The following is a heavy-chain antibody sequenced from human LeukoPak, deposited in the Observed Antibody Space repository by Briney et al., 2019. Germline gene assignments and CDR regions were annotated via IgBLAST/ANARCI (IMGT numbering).Heavy chain of an antibody. CDR1: GGSISSYY. D-gene: IGHD6-13*01. CDR3: ARDRSSWYLSPQGYYYYYYGMDV. Sequence: SETLSLTCTVSGGSISSYYWSWIRQPPGKGLEWIGYIYYSGSTNYNPSLKSRVTISVDTSKNQFSLKLSSETAADTAVYYCARDRSSWYLSPQGYYYYYYGMDVWGQGTTVTVSS. V-gene: IGHV4-59*01. J-gene: IGHJ6*02. CDR2: IYYSGST.